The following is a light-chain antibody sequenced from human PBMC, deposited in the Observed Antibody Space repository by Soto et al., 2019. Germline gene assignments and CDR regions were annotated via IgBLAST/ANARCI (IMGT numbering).Light chain of an antibody. V-gene: IGLV2-8*01. Sequence: QSAQTQPPSASGSPRQSVTISCTGTSSDVGGYNYVSWYQQHPGKAPKLMIYEVSKRPSGVPDRFSGSKSGNTASLTVSGLQAEDEADYYCNSYVGNNNFVFGTGTKVTVL. CDR2: EVS. J-gene: IGLJ1*01. CDR3: NSYVGNNNFV. CDR1: SSDVGGYNY.